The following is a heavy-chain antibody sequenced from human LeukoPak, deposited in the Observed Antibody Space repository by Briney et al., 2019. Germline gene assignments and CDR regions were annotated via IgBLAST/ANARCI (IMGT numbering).Heavy chain of an antibody. CDR3: ARASTDYYDSSGHFDY. Sequence: VASVKVSCKSSGYIFTDYYMHWVRQAPGQGLEWMGWISAYNGNTNYAQKLQGRVTMTTDTSTSTAYMELRSLRSDDTAVYYCARASTDYYDSSGHFDYWGQGTLVTVSS. J-gene: IGHJ4*02. D-gene: IGHD3-22*01. CDR2: ISAYNGNT. CDR1: GYIFTDYY. V-gene: IGHV1-18*04.